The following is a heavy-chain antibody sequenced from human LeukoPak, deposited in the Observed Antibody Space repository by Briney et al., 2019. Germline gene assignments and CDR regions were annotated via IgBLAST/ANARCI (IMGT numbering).Heavy chain of an antibody. CDR1: GLTFSRYA. D-gene: IGHD6-13*01. CDR3: AKGFSYSSSWYSVPYYYGMDV. V-gene: IGHV3-23*01. Sequence: HPRGSLRLSCAASGLTFSRYAMSWVRQAPGKGLEWVSAISGSGGSTNYADSVKGRFTISRDNSKNTLYLQMNSLRAEDTAVYYCAKGFSYSSSWYSVPYYYGMDVWGQGTTVTVSS. CDR2: ISGSGGST. J-gene: IGHJ6*02.